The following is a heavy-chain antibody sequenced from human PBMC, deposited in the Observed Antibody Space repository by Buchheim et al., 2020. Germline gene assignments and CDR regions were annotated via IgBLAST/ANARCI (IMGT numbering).Heavy chain of an antibody. CDR2: MNPNSGNT. Sequence: QVQLVQSGAEVKKPGASVKVSCKASGYTFTSYDINWVRQATGQGLEWMGWMNPNSGNTGYAQKFQGRVTMTRNTSISTAYMGLSSLRSEETAVNYCARGDYGAGSYYNRRRAFGYWGQEPL. D-gene: IGHD3-10*01. CDR3: ARGDYGAGSYYNRRRAFGY. J-gene: IGHJ4*02. V-gene: IGHV1-8*01. CDR1: GYTFTSYD.